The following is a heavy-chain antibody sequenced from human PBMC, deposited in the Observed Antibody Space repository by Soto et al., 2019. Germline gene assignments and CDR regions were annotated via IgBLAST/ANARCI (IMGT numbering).Heavy chain of an antibody. Sequence: SGGSLRLSCAASGFTFSNAWMNWVRQAPGKGLEWVGRIKSKTDGGTTDYAAPVKGRFTISRDDSKNTLYLQMNSLKTEDTAVYYCVGGRSGSGWYGKYYYYGMDVWGQGTTVTVSS. CDR2: IKSKTDGGTT. D-gene: IGHD6-19*01. CDR1: GFTFSNAW. V-gene: IGHV3-15*07. J-gene: IGHJ6*02. CDR3: VGGRSGSGWYGKYYYYGMDV.